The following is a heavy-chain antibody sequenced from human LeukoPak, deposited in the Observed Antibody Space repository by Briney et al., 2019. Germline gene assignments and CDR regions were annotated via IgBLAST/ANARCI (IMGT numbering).Heavy chain of an antibody. CDR2: IYPRDGST. J-gene: IGHJ4*02. CDR3: ARDQEGFDY. Sequence: ASVKVSCKASGHTFTSNYIHWVRQAPGQGLEWMGMIYPRDGSTSYAQKFQGRVTVTRDTSTSTVHMELSGLRSEDTAVYYCARDQEGFDYWGQGTLVTVSS. V-gene: IGHV1-46*01. CDR1: GHTFTSNY.